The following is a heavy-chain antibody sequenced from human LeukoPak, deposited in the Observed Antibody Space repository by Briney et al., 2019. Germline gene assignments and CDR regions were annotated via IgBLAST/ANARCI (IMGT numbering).Heavy chain of an antibody. Sequence: SETLSLTCTVSGGSIISGDYYWSWIRQPPGKGLEWIGYIYYSGSTYYNPSLKSRVTISVDTSKNQFSLKLSSVTAADPAVYYCASYPQELERRRGDYWGQGTLVTVSS. J-gene: IGHJ4*02. CDR2: IYYSGST. CDR3: ASYPQELERRRGDY. D-gene: IGHD1-1*01. V-gene: IGHV4-30-4*08. CDR1: GGSIISGDYY.